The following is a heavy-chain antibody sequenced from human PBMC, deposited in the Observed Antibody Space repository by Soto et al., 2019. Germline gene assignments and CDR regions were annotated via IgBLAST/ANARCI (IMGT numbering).Heavy chain of an antibody. D-gene: IGHD1-1*01. CDR1: GFSFNEDW. CDR3: TSDDAMQRWSPADH. CDR2: IRANAAGGTT. Sequence: DVQLVESGGGLVKPGGSLRLSCVASGFSFNEDWMSWVRQAPGKGLEWVGRIRANAAGGTTDYSAPVQGRFTVSRDDSKKTVYLQMNSLKPEDTDMYYCTSDDAMQRWSPADHWGQGTLVTVSS. J-gene: IGHJ4*02. V-gene: IGHV3-15*01.